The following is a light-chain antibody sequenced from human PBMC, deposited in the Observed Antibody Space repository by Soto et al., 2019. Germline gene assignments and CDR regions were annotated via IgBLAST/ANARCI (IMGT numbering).Light chain of an antibody. V-gene: IGLV2-23*01. CDR3: CSYAGSNTFV. CDR2: EGT. Sequence: QSALTQPASVSGSPGQWNTISCTGTSSDVGSYNLVSWYRVHPGKAPKLIIYEGTKRPSGVSNRFSGSKSGNTASLTISGLQAEDEADFYCCSYAGSNTFVFGTGTKVTVL. J-gene: IGLJ1*01. CDR1: SSDVGSYNL.